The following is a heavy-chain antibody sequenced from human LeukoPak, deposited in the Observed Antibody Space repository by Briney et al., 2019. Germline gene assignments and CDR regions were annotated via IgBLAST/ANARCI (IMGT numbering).Heavy chain of an antibody. D-gene: IGHD3-16*02. V-gene: IGHV1-2*02. CDR3: ARGPRAGMITFGGVIAYFDY. Sequence: ASVKVSCKASGYTFTGYYMHWVRQAPGQGLEWMGWINPNSGGTNYAQKFQGRVTMTRDTSISTAYMDLSRLRSDDTAMYYCARGPRAGMITFGGVIAYFDYWGQGTLVTVSS. CDR1: GYTFTGYY. J-gene: IGHJ4*02. CDR2: INPNSGGT.